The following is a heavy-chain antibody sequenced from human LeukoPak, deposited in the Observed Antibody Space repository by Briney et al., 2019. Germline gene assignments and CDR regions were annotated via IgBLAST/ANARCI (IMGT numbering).Heavy chain of an antibody. CDR1: GGTFSSYA. V-gene: IGHV1-69*06. D-gene: IGHD5-24*01. J-gene: IGHJ1*01. CDR2: IIPIFGTA. Sequence: SVKVSCKASGGTFSSYAISWVRQAPGQGLEWMGGIIPIFGTANYAQKFQGRVTITADKSTSTAYMELSSLRSEDTAVYYCARRDGYNYGFQHWGRGTLVTVSS. CDR3: ARRDGYNYGFQH.